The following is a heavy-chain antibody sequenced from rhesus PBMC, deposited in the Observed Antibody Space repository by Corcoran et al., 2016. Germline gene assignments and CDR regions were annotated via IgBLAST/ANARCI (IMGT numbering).Heavy chain of an antibody. V-gene: IGHV4-127*01. CDR2: ISYSGSS. J-gene: IGHJ4*01. CDR1: GYSISSGSG. D-gene: IGHD3-28*01. Sequence: QVQLQESGPGLVKPSETLSLTCAVSGYSISSGSGWSWIRQPPGKGREWIGYISYSGSSYYTPSFKSRVTISIDTSKNQFSLKLSSVTAADTAVYYCARVLGGYRPFDYWGQGVLVTVSS. CDR3: ARVLGGYRPFDY.